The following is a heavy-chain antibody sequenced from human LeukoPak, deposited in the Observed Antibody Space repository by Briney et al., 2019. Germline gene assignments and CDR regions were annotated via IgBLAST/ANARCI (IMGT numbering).Heavy chain of an antibody. D-gene: IGHD6-19*01. CDR3: AKARGWLFDY. CDR1: GFTFSSYG. Sequence: PGGSLRLSCAASGFTFSSYGMHWVRQAPGKGLEGVAFIRYDGSIKYYADSVKGRFTNSRDNSKNTLYLHMNSVRAEDTAVYDCAKARGWLFDYWGQGTLVTVSS. J-gene: IGHJ4*02. V-gene: IGHV3-30*02. CDR2: IRYDGSIK.